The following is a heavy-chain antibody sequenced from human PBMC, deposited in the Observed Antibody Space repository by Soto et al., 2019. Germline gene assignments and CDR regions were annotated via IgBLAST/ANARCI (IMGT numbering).Heavy chain of an antibody. V-gene: IGHV1-69*13. D-gene: IGHD4-17*01. CDR1: GGTFSSYA. J-gene: IGHJ4*02. CDR2: VIPIFGTA. CDR3: ARDNYGDIDY. Sequence: ASVKVSCKASGGTFSSYAISWVRQAPGQGLEWMGGVIPIFGTANYAQKLQGRVTMTADESTSTAYMELRSLRSDDTAVYYCARDNYGDIDYWGQGTLVTVSS.